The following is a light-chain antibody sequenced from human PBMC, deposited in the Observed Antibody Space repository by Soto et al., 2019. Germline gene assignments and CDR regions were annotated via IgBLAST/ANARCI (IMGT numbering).Light chain of an antibody. V-gene: IGKV1-5*03. CDR2: KAS. CDR3: QHYNTYPWT. J-gene: IGKJ1*01. Sequence: DVQVTQSTSVLAASVGDRVTITSRASPSISSWLAWYQQKPGKAPNLLIHKASHLESGVPSRFSGSGSGTEFTLTISSLQPGDFVTYYCQHYNTYPWTFGQGTKVDIK. CDR1: PSISSW.